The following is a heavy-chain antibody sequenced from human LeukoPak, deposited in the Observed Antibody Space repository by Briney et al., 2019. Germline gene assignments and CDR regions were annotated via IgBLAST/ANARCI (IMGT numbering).Heavy chain of an antibody. Sequence: PGGSLRLSCTVSGFTFSSYAMHWVRQAPGKGLEWVANIKEDGSQKYYVDSVKGRFTISRDNAKNSLFLQTNSLRVDDTAVYYCARDSGWFRFDYWGQGTLVTVSS. D-gene: IGHD6-19*01. CDR3: ARDSGWFRFDY. CDR2: IKEDGSQK. V-gene: IGHV3-7*03. J-gene: IGHJ4*02. CDR1: GFTFSSYA.